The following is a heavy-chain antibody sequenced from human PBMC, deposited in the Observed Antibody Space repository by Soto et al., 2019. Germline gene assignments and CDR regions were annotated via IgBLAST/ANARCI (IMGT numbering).Heavy chain of an antibody. J-gene: IGHJ4*02. Sequence: SETLSLTCTVSGGSISSYYWSWIRQPPGKGLEWIGYIYYSGSTNYNPSLKSRVTISVDTSKNQFSLKLSSVTAADTAVYYCARGHDFWSGYSTFFDYWGQGTLVTVSS. CDR3: ARGHDFWSGYSTFFDY. D-gene: IGHD3-3*01. CDR1: GGSISSYY. V-gene: IGHV4-59*01. CDR2: IYYSGST.